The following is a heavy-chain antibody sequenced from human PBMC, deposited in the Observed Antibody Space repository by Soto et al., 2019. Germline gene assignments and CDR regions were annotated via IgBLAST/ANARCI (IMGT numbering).Heavy chain of an antibody. CDR2: IYYSGST. CDR3: ARVRVGWFDP. Sequence: SETLSLTCTVSGGSVSSYYWSWIRQPPGKGLEWIGYIYYSGSTNYNPSLKSRVTISVDTSKNQFSLKLSSVTAADTAVYYCARVRVGWFDPWGQGTLVTVSS. D-gene: IGHD1-26*01. CDR1: GGSVSSYY. J-gene: IGHJ5*02. V-gene: IGHV4-59*02.